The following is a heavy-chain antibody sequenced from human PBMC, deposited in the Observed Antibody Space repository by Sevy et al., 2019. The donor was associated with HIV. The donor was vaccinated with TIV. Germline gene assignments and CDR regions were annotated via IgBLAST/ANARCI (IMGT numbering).Heavy chain of an antibody. CDR2: ISSSSTYI. V-gene: IGHV3-21*01. CDR1: GFTFSTYN. J-gene: IGHJ6*02. D-gene: IGHD2-15*01. CDR3: ARDLVLPATTDYYYYGMDV. Sequence: GGSLRLSCAASGFTFSTYNMNWVRQAPGKGLEWVSSISSSSTYIYYADSVKGRFTISRDNAKNSLYLQMNSLRAEDTAVYYCARDLVLPATTDYYYYGMDVWGQGPRSPSP.